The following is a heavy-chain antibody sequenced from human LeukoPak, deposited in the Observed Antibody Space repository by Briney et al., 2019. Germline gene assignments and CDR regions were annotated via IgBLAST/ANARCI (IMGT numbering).Heavy chain of an antibody. Sequence: PGGSLRLSCAASGFRLSSYAMNWVRQAPGKGLEWVAVISNGGTNKYYADSVKGRFTISRDNSKNTLYLQMNSLRPEDTAVYYCARSSYDSSSWYEVKGWFDPWGQGTLVTVSS. CDR3: ARSSYDSSSWYEVKGWFDP. CDR1: GFRLSSYA. D-gene: IGHD6-13*01. J-gene: IGHJ5*02. V-gene: IGHV3-30*04. CDR2: ISNGGTNK.